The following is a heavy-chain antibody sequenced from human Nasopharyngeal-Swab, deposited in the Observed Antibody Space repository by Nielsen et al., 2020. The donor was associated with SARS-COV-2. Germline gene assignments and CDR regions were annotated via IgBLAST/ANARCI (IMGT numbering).Heavy chain of an antibody. CDR2: ITSGGTYI. CDR3: ARDGLDYDFWSAYFMDV. CDR1: GFTFSTYS. Sequence: GEPLKISCAASGFTFSTYSMNWVRQAPGKGLEWVSSITSGGTYIYYADSLKGRFTISRDNAKNSLYLQMNSLRAEDTAVYYCARDGLDYDFWSAYFMDVWGQGTTVTVSS. J-gene: IGHJ6*02. V-gene: IGHV3-21*01. D-gene: IGHD3-3*01.